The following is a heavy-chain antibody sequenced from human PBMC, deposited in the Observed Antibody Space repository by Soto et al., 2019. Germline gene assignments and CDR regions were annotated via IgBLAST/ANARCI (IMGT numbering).Heavy chain of an antibody. J-gene: IGHJ6*03. CDR2: SSSSSSYI. D-gene: IGHD1-7*01. Sequence: PGGSLRLSCAASGFTFSSYSMNWVRRAPGKGLERVSSSSSSSSYIYYADSVKGRFTISRDNAKNSLYLQMNSLRAEDTAVYYCARDSLGIWSYNWNYGYYYYMDVWGKGTTVTVSS. CDR3: ARDSLGIWSYNWNYGYYYYMDV. CDR1: GFTFSSYS. V-gene: IGHV3-21*01.